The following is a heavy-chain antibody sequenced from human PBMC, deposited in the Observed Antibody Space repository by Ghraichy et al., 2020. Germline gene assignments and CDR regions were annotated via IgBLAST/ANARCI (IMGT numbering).Heavy chain of an antibody. V-gene: IGHV3-48*02. Sequence: LSLTCAASGFTFSSYSMNWVRQAPGKGLEWVSYISSSSSTIYYADSVKGRFTISRDNAKNSLYLQMNSLRDEDTAVYYCARILLWFHDAFDIWGQGTMVTVSS. D-gene: IGHD3-10*01. J-gene: IGHJ3*02. CDR1: GFTFSSYS. CDR3: ARILLWFHDAFDI. CDR2: ISSSSSTI.